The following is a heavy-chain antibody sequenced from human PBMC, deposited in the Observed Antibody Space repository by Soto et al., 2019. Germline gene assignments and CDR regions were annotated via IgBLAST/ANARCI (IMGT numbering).Heavy chain of an antibody. CDR3: AREAPYGYEGI. D-gene: IGHD3-10*01. J-gene: IGHJ4*02. CDR1: GGTFSSYA. Sequence: QVQLVQSGAEVKKPGSSVKVSCKASGGTFSSYAISWVRQAPGQGLEWMGGIIPIFGTANYAQEFQGRVTVTADEPTSTAYWERSSLRSEDTAVYYCAREAPYGYEGIWGQGTLVTVSS. CDR2: IIPIFGTA. V-gene: IGHV1-69*12.